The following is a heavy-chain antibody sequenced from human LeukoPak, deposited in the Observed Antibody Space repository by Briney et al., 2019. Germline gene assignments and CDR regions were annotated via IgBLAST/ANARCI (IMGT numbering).Heavy chain of an antibody. CDR3: LRGDRRDY. CDR1: GFTFSNYW. J-gene: IGHJ4*02. CDR2: INSDGSST. Sequence: GGSLRLSCAASGFTFSNYWMHWVRQAPGKGLVWVSRINSDGSSTNYADSVKGRFIISRDNAKDSLYLQMNSLRVEDTAVYYCLRGDRRDYWGQGTLVTVSS. V-gene: IGHV3-74*01.